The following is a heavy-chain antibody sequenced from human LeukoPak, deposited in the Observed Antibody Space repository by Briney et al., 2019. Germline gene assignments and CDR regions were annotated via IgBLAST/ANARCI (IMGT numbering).Heavy chain of an antibody. CDR2: INPSGGST. CDR3: ARGIGAYYDFWSGYPDSDWFDP. J-gene: IGHJ5*02. D-gene: IGHD3-3*01. CDR1: RYTFTSYY. V-gene: IGHV1-46*01. Sequence: ASVKVSCKASRYTFTSYYMHWVRQAPGQGLEWMGIINPSGGSTSYAQKFQGRVTMTRDTSTSTVYMELSSLRSEDTAVYYCARGIGAYYDFWSGYPDSDWFDPWGQGTLVTVSS.